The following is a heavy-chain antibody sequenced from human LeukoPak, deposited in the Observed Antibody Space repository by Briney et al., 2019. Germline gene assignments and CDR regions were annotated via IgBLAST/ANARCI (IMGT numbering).Heavy chain of an antibody. D-gene: IGHD2-15*01. CDR2: INLIFGTA. V-gene: IGHV1-69*06. Sequence: ASVSVCCKAAGGTFSSYAISWVGQAAGQGREWMGGINLIFGTANYAQKFQGRVTITADKSASTAYMELSSLRSEDTAVYYFARDRCSGGSCYYYYYYGIDVWGKGTTVTVSS. J-gene: IGHJ6*04. CDR1: GGTFSSYA. CDR3: ARDRCSGGSCYYYYYYGIDV.